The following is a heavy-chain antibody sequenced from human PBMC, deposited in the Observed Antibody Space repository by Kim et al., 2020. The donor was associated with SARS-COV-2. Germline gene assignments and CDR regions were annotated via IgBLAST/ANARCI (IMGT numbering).Heavy chain of an antibody. Sequence: VKVSCKASGYTFTSYGISWVRQAPGQGLEWMGWISAYNGNTNYAQKLQGRVTMTTDTSTNTAYMELRSLRSDDTAVYYCAADINCSSTSCFDYWGQGTLVTVSS. CDR1: GYTFTSYG. J-gene: IGHJ4*02. CDR3: AADINCSSTSCFDY. CDR2: ISAYNGNT. D-gene: IGHD2-2*01. V-gene: IGHV1-18*01.